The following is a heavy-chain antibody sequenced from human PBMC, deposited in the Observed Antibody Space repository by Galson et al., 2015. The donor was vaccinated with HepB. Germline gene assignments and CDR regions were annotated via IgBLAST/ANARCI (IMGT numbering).Heavy chain of an antibody. CDR2: ISSRNDYT. CDR1: AFSVSDHY. CDR3: ARGGFDYDSRGHQNWFDP. J-gene: IGHJ5*02. Sequence: SLRLSCAASAFSVSDHYMSWIRQTPGKGLEWVSYISSRNDYTNYADSVKGRFTISRDNAKNSLYLQMTSLRAEDTAIYYCARGGFDYDSRGHQNWFDPWGQGTLVAVSS. D-gene: IGHD3-22*01. V-gene: IGHV3-11*06.